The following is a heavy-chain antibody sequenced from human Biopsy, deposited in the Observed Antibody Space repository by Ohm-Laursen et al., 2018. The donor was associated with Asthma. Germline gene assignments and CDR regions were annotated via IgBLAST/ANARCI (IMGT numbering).Heavy chain of an antibody. CDR1: GFTMGING. V-gene: IGHV3-23*01. J-gene: IGHJ4*02. D-gene: IGHD6-19*01. CDR2: ISPDGRSA. Sequence: SLRLSCAASGFTMGINGINWVRQAPGKGLEWVSTISPDGRSAHGPDSFRGRFTISRDFYKNTLYLQMDSLRAEDTAVYYCARGDSSGWSHYYFDYWGQGTLVTVSS. CDR3: ARGDSSGWSHYYFDY.